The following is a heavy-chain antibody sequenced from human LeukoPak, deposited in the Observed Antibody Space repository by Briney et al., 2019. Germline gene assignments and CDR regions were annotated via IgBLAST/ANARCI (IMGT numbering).Heavy chain of an antibody. CDR3: ARDAGHWYFDP. J-gene: IGHJ2*01. CDR2: ISSSSSYI. CDR1: GFTFSNYN. Sequence: KPGGSLRLSCAASGFTFSNYNMNWVRQAPGKGLEWVSSISSSSSYIYYADSLKGRFTISRDKAKNSLYLQMNSLRADDTAMYYCARDAGHWYFDPWGRGTLVTVSS. V-gene: IGHV3-21*01.